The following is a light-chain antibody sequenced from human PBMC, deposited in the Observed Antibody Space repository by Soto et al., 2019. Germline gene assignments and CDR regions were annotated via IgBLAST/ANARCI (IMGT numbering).Light chain of an antibody. Sequence: DMVMPLSQATLSVSPGDSANLSCRASQSVSSNLAWYQHKPGQAPRLLISDSSDRATGIPARFSGSGSGTDFTLTISRLEPEDFAVYYCQQYGSSPTFGQGTRLEIK. V-gene: IGKV3-20*01. CDR2: DSS. CDR1: QSVSSN. CDR3: QQYGSSPT. J-gene: IGKJ5*01.